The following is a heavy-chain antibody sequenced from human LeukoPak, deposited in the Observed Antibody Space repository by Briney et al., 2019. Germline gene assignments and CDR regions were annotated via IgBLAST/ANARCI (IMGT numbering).Heavy chain of an antibody. CDR2: ISGSGGST. CDR1: GFTFSSYA. J-gene: IGHJ4*02. V-gene: IGHV3-23*01. Sequence: GGSLRLSCAASGFTFSSYAMGWVRQAPGKGLEWVSVISGSGGSTYYADSVKGRFTISRDNSKNTVYLQMNSLRVEDTAVYYCAKAPHYYGSGSYYGYWGQGTLVTVSS. CDR3: AKAPHYYGSGSYYGY. D-gene: IGHD3-10*01.